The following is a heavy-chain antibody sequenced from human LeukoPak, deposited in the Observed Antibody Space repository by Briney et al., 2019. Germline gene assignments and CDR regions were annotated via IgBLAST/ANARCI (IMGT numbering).Heavy chain of an antibody. V-gene: IGHV3-11*06. Sequence: PGGSLRLSRAASGFTFSDYYMSWIRQAPGKGLEWVSYISSSSSYTNYADSVKGRFTISRDNAKNSLYLQMNSLRAEDTAVYYCAREGIAVAGTDYWGQGTLVTVSS. CDR2: ISSSSSYT. CDR1: GFTFSDYY. CDR3: AREGIAVAGTDY. J-gene: IGHJ4*02. D-gene: IGHD6-19*01.